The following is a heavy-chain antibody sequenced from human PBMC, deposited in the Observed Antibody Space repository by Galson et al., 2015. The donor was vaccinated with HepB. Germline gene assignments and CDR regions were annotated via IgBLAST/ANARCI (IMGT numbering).Heavy chain of an antibody. Sequence: SLRLSCAASGFTFSSYGMHWVRQAPGKGLEWVAFIRCDGSNKYYADSVKGRFTISRDNSKNTLYLQMNSLRAEDTAVYYCAKLPLSPRVTVLVPTTDYWGQGTLVTVSS. J-gene: IGHJ4*02. CDR3: AKLPLSPRVTVLVPTTDY. CDR1: GFTFSSYG. V-gene: IGHV3-30*02. CDR2: IRCDGSNK. D-gene: IGHD6-13*01.